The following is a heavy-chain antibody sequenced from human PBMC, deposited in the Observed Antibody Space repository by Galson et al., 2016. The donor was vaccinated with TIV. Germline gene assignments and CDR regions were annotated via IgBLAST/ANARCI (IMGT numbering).Heavy chain of an antibody. J-gene: IGHJ4*02. CDR3: ERVGYHDYVGGTYRDDY. D-gene: IGHD3-16*02. V-gene: IGHV1-2*06. CDR2: INPNSGGT. CDR1: GYSFTAFF. Sequence: SVKVSCKASGYSFTAFFLHWVRQAPGQGLEWMGRINPNSGGTTVAQKFQSRFTMTTDASINTAYMDLNRLTSDDTAVYYCERVGYHDYVGGTYRDDYWGQGTLVTVSS.